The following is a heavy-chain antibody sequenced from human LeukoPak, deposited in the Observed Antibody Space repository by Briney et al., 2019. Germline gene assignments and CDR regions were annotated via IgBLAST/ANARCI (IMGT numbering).Heavy chain of an antibody. CDR2: ISKSGDTR. Sequence: GGSLRLSCAASGFTFSDYEMYWLRQGPGKGLESVTYISKSGDTRYYADSVKGCFTISRDNAKNSLYLQMNRLRAEDMAVYYCARGWSSSADYWGHGTLVTVSS. V-gene: IGHV3-48*03. CDR3: ARGWSSSADY. CDR1: GFTFSDYE. J-gene: IGHJ4*01. D-gene: IGHD6-6*01.